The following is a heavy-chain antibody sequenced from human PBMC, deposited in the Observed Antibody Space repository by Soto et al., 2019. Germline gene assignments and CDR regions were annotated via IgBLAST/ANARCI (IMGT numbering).Heavy chain of an antibody. J-gene: IGHJ6*02. CDR3: ASRHVIAVAASSIGRYYYGMDV. D-gene: IGHD6-19*01. V-gene: IGHV3-21*01. CDR2: IXSSSSYI. Sequence: GGSLRLSCAASGFTFSSYXMNXVRQAPGKGLEWVSXIXSSSSYIYHADSVKGRFTISRDNAKNSLYLQMNSLRAEDTAVYYCASRHVIAVAASSIGRYYYGMDVWGQGTTVTVSS. CDR1: GFTFSSYX.